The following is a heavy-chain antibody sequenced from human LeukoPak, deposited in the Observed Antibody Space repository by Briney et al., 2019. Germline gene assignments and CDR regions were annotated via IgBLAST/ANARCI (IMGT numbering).Heavy chain of an antibody. J-gene: IGHJ6*02. V-gene: IGHV3-21*04. D-gene: IGHD6-13*01. CDR1: GFTFSSYS. Sequence: GGSLRLSCAASGFTFSSYSMNWVRQAPGKGLEWVSSISSSSSYIYYADSVKGRFTISRDNAKNSLYLQMNSLRSDDTAVYYCAREPQSPRTVGSSSWYAYYYYYYGMDVWGQGTTVTVSS. CDR3: AREPQSPRTVGSSSWYAYYYYYYGMDV. CDR2: ISSSSSYI.